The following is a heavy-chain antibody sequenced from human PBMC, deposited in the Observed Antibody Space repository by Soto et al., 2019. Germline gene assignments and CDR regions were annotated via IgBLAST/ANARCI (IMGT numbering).Heavy chain of an antibody. Sequence: PGESLKISSKGSGYSFTSYWISWVRQMPGKGLEWMGRIDPSDSYTNYSPSFQGHVTISADKSISTAYLQWSSLKASDTAMYYCARAYSSSWDFDYWGQGTLVTV. CDR1: GYSFTSYW. D-gene: IGHD6-13*01. J-gene: IGHJ4*02. CDR2: IDPSDSYT. V-gene: IGHV5-10-1*01. CDR3: ARAYSSSWDFDY.